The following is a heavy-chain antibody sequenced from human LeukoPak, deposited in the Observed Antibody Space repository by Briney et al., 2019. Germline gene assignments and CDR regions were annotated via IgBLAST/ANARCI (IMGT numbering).Heavy chain of an antibody. Sequence: TGGSPRLSCTPSGFTFGSYEMHWVRQAPGKGLEWVSHITSSGRTIYYANSVKGRFTISRDKAKNSLYLQMSSLRAEDTAVYYCVREGAYCSGASCYFDYWGQGTLVTVSS. CDR1: GFTFGSYE. V-gene: IGHV3-48*03. D-gene: IGHD2-15*01. J-gene: IGHJ4*02. CDR3: VREGAYCSGASCYFDY. CDR2: ITSSGRTI.